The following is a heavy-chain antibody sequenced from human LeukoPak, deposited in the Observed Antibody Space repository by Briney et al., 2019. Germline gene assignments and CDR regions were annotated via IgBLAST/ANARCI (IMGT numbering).Heavy chain of an antibody. CDR1: GYTFTGYY. Sequence: ASVKVSRKASGYTFTGYYMHWVRQAPGQGLEWMGWINPNSGGTNYAQKFQGRVTMTRDTSISTAYMELSRLRSDDTAVYYCARGAIAVAGTPYYYGMDVWGQGTTVTVSS. V-gene: IGHV1-2*02. D-gene: IGHD6-19*01. CDR3: ARGAIAVAGTPYYYGMDV. CDR2: INPNSGGT. J-gene: IGHJ6*02.